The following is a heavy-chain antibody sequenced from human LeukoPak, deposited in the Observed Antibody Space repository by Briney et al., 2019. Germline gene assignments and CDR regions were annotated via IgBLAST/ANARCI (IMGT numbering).Heavy chain of an antibody. CDR3: ARAAAGTILDY. CDR1: GGSISSHY. V-gene: IGHV4-59*11. CDR2: IYYSGST. Sequence: SETLSLTCTVPGGSISSHYWSWIRQPPGKGLEWIGYIYYSGSTNYNPSLKSRVTISVDTSKNQFSLKLSSVTAADTAVYYCARAAAGTILDYWGQGTLVTVSS. D-gene: IGHD6-13*01. J-gene: IGHJ4*02.